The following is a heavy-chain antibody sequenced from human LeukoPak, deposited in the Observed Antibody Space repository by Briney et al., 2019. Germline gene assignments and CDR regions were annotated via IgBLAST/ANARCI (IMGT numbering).Heavy chain of an antibody. J-gene: IGHJ6*04. D-gene: IGHD6-25*01. CDR3: ARDGTPVYSNGWVYMDV. CDR1: GFTFSSYW. V-gene: IGHV3-48*04. Sequence: GGSLRLSCAASGFTFSSYWMHWVRQAPGKGLEWISYISASGTLTHYADSVEGRFTISRDNAKNSLYLQMSNLRGEDTALYYCARDGTPVYSNGWVYMDVWGKGTTVTISS. CDR2: ISASGTLT.